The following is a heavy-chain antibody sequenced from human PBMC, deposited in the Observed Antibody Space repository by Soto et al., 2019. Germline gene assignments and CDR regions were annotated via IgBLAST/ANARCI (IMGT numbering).Heavy chain of an antibody. V-gene: IGHV3-9*01. CDR3: AKSTGGTANGMDV. D-gene: IGHD2-8*02. CDR2: ISWNSGTI. Sequence: EVQLVESGGGLVQPGRSLRLSCGASGFTFDEYGMHWVRQAPGKGLEWVSGISWNSGTIGYADSVKGRFTISRDNAKNSQYLQMSSLRAEDTALYYCAKSTGGTANGMDVWGQGTTVTVSS. J-gene: IGHJ6*02. CDR1: GFTFDEYG.